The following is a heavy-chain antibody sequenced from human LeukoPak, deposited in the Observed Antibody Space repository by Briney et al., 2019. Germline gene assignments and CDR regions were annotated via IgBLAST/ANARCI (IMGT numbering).Heavy chain of an antibody. Sequence: GGSLRLSCAASGSTFSSYEMNWVRQAPGKGLEWVSYISSSGSTIYYADSVKGRFTISRDNAKNSLYLQMNSLRAEDTAVYYCARDIAVAGSLLDYWGQGTLVTVSS. CDR2: ISSSGSTI. D-gene: IGHD6-19*01. V-gene: IGHV3-48*03. J-gene: IGHJ4*02. CDR1: GSTFSSYE. CDR3: ARDIAVAGSLLDY.